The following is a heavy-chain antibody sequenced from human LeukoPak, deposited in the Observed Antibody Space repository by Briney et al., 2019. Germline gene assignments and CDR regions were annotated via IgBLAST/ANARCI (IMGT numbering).Heavy chain of an antibody. V-gene: IGHV3-48*01. CDR3: ARDHHRRLYDSQARDTFDI. CDR2: IGSSSSTI. Sequence: GGSLRLSCVASGLTFSSYTMESVRQAPGKGLEWVSYIGSSSSTIYYADSVEGRFPISRDNAKNSLYLQMNSLRAEDTAVYYCARDHHRRLYDSQARDTFDIWGQGTMVTVSS. J-gene: IGHJ3*02. D-gene: IGHD3-22*01. CDR1: GLTFSSYT.